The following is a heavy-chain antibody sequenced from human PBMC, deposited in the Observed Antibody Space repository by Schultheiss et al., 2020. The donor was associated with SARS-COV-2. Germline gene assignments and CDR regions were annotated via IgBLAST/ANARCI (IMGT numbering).Heavy chain of an antibody. CDR2: VYYSGST. D-gene: IGHD6-19*01. Sequence: SETLSLTCTVSGGSVSSGSYYWSWIRQPPGKGLEWIGSVYYSGSTYYNASLKSRVTISVDTSKNQFSLKLSSVTAADTAVYYCARDYSSGSRYYYGMDVWGQGTTVTVSS. J-gene: IGHJ6*02. V-gene: IGHV4-39*07. CDR1: GGSVSSGSYY. CDR3: ARDYSSGSRYYYGMDV.